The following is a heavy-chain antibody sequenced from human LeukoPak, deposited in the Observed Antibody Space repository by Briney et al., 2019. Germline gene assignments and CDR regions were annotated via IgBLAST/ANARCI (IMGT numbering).Heavy chain of an antibody. Sequence: ASVKVSCKASGYTFTSYGISWVRQAPGQGLEWMGWISAYNGNTNYAQKLQGRVTMTTDTSTSTAYVELRSLRSDDTAVYYCARDGGSYCFDYWGQGTLVTVSS. CDR3: ARDGGSYCFDY. V-gene: IGHV1-18*01. CDR2: ISAYNGNT. CDR1: GYTFTSYG. J-gene: IGHJ4*02. D-gene: IGHD1-26*01.